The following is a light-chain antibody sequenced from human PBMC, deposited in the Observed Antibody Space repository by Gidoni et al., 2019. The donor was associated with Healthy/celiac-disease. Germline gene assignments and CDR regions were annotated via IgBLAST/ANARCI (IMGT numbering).Light chain of an antibody. CDR2: AAS. J-gene: IGKJ2*01. Sequence: DIQMTPSPSSLSASVGDRVTITCRASQIISSYLNWYQQKPGKAPKLLIYAASSLQSGVPSRFSGSGSGTDFTLTISSLQPEDFATYYCQQSNSTPGTFGQGTKLEIK. CDR3: QQSNSTPGT. CDR1: QIISSY. V-gene: IGKV1-39*01.